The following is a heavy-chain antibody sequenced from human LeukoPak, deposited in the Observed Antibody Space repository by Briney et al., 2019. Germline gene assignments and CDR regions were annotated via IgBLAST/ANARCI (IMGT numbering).Heavy chain of an antibody. D-gene: IGHD2-21*02. J-gene: IGHJ4*02. CDR3: ARPTGSDLSVDY. CDR1: GFTFSDYY. CDR2: ISSGGSTI. V-gene: IGHV3-11*01. Sequence: GGSLRLSCAASGFTFSDYYMSWVRQAPGEGLEWVSYISSGGSTIYYADSVKGRFTISRDNAKNSLYLQMNSLRAEGTAVYYCARPTGSDLSVDYWGQGTLVTVSS.